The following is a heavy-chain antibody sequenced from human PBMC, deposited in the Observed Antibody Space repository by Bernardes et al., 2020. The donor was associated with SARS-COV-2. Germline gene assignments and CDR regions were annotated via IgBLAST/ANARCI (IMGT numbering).Heavy chain of an antibody. Sequence: SETLSLTCAVSGGSISSSNWWSWVRQPPGKGLEWIGEIYHSGSTNYNPSLKSRVTISVDKSKNQFSLKLSSVTAADTAVYYCARAGYYDSSGYSFEYFQHWGQGTLVTVSS. D-gene: IGHD3-22*01. CDR2: IYHSGST. J-gene: IGHJ1*01. CDR1: GGSISSSNW. CDR3: ARAGYYDSSGYSFEYFQH. V-gene: IGHV4-4*02.